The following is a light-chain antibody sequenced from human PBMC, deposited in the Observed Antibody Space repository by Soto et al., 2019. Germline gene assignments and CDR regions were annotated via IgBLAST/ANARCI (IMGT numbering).Light chain of an antibody. CDR3: SSYTTFNTLV. V-gene: IGLV2-14*01. CDR1: SSDVGDYNS. J-gene: IGLJ3*02. Sequence: QSALTQPASVSGSLGRSIAISCTATSSDVGDYNSVSWYQHHPGKAPKLMVYDVNHRPSWISTRFSGSKSGNTASLTISGLQAEDEADYYCSSYTTFNTLVFGGGTKVTVL. CDR2: DVN.